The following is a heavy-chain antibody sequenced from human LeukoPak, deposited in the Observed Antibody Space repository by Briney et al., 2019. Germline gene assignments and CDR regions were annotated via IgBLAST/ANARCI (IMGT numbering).Heavy chain of an antibody. J-gene: IGHJ4*02. CDR2: TYYRSKWYN. V-gene: IGHV6-1*01. CDR1: GDSVSSNSAA. D-gene: IGHD6-13*01. Sequence: TSQTLSLTCAISGDSVSSNSAAWNWIRQSPSRGLEWLGRTYYRSKWYNDYAVSVKSRITINPDTSKNQFSLQLNSVTAADTAVYYCAKGAYSSSWYWYWGQGTLVTVSS. CDR3: AKGAYSSSWYWY.